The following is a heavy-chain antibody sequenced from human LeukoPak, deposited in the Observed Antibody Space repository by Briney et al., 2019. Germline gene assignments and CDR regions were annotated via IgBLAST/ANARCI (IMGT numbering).Heavy chain of an antibody. Sequence: PGGSLRLSCAASGFSVTTYYMTWVRQAPGKGLESVSVISDSGRTYYADSVKGRFTISRDNSMNTLYLQMNSLRAEDTAVYYCANIESSRYDSSGYYYVGGGLDYWGQGTLVTVSS. D-gene: IGHD3-22*01. CDR3: ANIESSRYDSSGYYYVGGGLDY. V-gene: IGHV3-66*02. J-gene: IGHJ4*02. CDR1: GFSVTTYY. CDR2: ISDSGRT.